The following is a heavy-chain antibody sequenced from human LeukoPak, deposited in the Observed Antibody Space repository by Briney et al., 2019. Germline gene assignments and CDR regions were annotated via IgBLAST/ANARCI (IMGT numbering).Heavy chain of an antibody. J-gene: IGHJ6*03. CDR1: GFTFSSYS. CDR3: ARDGLMDV. Sequence: GGSLRLSCVASGFTFSSYSMNWVRQAPGKGLEWISYISSNSSTTFYADSVKGRFTISRDNAKNSLYVQMNSLRAEDTAIYYCARDGLMDVWGTGTTVTISS. V-gene: IGHV3-48*01. CDR2: ISSNSSTT.